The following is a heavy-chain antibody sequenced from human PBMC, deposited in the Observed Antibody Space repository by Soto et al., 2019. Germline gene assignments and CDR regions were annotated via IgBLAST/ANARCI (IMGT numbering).Heavy chain of an antibody. J-gene: IGHJ6*02. Sequence: QVQLVESGGGMVQPGRSLSLSCAASGFTLSSYAVHWVRQAPGKGLEWVAGMSFDGSKAPHADSVKGRFTISRDNSKNPGSLQMNSLRVEDSAVYYCARGPPGVVPGAIGSGGMDVWGQGTTVTVSS. D-gene: IGHD2-2*01. V-gene: IGHV3-30*04. CDR3: ARGPPGVVPGAIGSGGMDV. CDR2: MSFDGSKA. CDR1: GFTLSSYA.